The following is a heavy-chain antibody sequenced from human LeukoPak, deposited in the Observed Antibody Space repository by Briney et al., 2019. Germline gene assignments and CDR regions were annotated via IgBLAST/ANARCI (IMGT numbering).Heavy chain of an antibody. CDR1: GFTFSSYS. CDR3: ARGSGSYSFNLLGFDP. Sequence: GGSLRLSCAASGFTFSSYSMNWVRQAPGKGLEWVSYISSSSSTIYYANSVKGRFTISRDNAKNSLYLQMNSLRAEDTAVYYCARGSGSYSFNLLGFDPWGQGTLVTVSS. J-gene: IGHJ5*02. V-gene: IGHV3-48*01. CDR2: ISSSSSTI. D-gene: IGHD1-26*01.